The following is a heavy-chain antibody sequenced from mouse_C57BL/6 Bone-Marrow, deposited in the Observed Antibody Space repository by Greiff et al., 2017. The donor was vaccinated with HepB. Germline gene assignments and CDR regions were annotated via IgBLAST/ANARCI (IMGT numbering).Heavy chain of an antibody. Sequence: EVQVVESEGGLVQPGSSMKLSCTASGFTFSDYYMAWVRQVPEKGLEWVANINYDGSSTYYLDSLKSRFIISRDNAKNILYLQMSSLKSEDTATYYCARGRDSSGYYYAMDYWGQGTSVTVSS. D-gene: IGHD3-2*02. CDR3: ARGRDSSGYYYAMDY. CDR1: GFTFSDYY. J-gene: IGHJ4*01. V-gene: IGHV5-16*01. CDR2: INYDGSST.